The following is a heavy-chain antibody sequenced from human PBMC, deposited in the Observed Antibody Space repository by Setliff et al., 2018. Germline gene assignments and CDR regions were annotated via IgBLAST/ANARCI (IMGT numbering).Heavy chain of an antibody. V-gene: IGHV3-21*01. CDR2: ISSSSSYI. D-gene: IGHD1-26*01. CDR3: ARDLSGSYRVHAFDI. CDR1: GFTFSSYS. J-gene: IGHJ3*02. Sequence: GESLKISCAASGFTFSSYSMNWVRQAPGKGLEWVSSISSSSSYIYYADSVKGRFTISXXXAKXXXXXXXXXXXAEDTXVXXCARDLSGSYRVHAFDIWGQGTMVTVSS.